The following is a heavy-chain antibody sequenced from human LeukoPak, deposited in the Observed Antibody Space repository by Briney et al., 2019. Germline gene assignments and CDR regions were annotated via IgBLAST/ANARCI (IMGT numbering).Heavy chain of an antibody. V-gene: IGHV4-39*01. CDR1: GGSISSSSYY. Sequence: SETLSLTCTVSGGSISSSSYYWGWIRQPPGKGLEWIGSIYYSGSAYYNPSLKSRVTISVDTSKNQFSLKLSSVTAADTAVYCCARLIYYGSGRVDYWGQGTLVTVSS. J-gene: IGHJ4*02. D-gene: IGHD3-10*01. CDR2: IYYSGSA. CDR3: ARLIYYGSGRVDY.